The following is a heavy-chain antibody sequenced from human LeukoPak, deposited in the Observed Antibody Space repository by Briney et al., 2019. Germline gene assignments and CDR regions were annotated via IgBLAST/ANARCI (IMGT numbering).Heavy chain of an antibody. CDR3: ARERPGFATIAARRTYNWFDP. Sequence: ASVKVSCKASGYTFTSYDINWVRQAPGQGLEWMGWISAYNGNTNYAQKLQGRVTMTTDTSTSTAYMELRSLRSDDTAVYYCARERPGFATIAARRTYNWFDPWGQGTLVTVSS. CDR1: GYTFTSYD. CDR2: ISAYNGNT. J-gene: IGHJ5*02. D-gene: IGHD6-6*01. V-gene: IGHV1-18*01.